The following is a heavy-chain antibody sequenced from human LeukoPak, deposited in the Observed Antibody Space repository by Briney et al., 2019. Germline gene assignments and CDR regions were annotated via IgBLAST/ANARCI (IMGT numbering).Heavy chain of an antibody. J-gene: IGHJ3*02. Sequence: SVKVSCKASGGTFISYAISWVGQAPGQGLEWMGGIIPIFGTANYAQKFQGRVTITADESTSTAYMELSSLRSEDTAVYYCARDPYDSREDAFDIWGQGTMVTVSA. D-gene: IGHD3-22*01. CDR2: IIPIFGTA. V-gene: IGHV1-69*01. CDR3: ARDPYDSREDAFDI. CDR1: GGTFISYA.